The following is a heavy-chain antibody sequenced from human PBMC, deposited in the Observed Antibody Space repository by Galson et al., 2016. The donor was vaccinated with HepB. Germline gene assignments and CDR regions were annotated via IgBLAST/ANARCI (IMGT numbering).Heavy chain of an antibody. CDR3: ARAVHQLSYDYPFDY. CDR1: GYTFTNYY. Sequence: SGYTFTNYYVHWVRQAPGQGLKWMGLIDPSGGSTTYAQNFQGRVSMTRDTSTRTAYMELSSLRSEDTAVYYCARAVHQLSYDYPFDYWGQGSLVSVSS. V-gene: IGHV1-46*01. D-gene: IGHD3-3*01. J-gene: IGHJ4*02. CDR2: IDPSGGST.